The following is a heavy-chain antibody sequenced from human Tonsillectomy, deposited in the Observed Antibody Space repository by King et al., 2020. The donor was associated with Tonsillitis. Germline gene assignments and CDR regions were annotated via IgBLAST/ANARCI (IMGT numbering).Heavy chain of an antibody. V-gene: IGHV3-21*01. CDR2: IDNSSNYI. CDR3: AGDLVVAGAFDT. D-gene: IGHD2-15*01. J-gene: IGHJ3*02. Sequence: VQLVESGGGLVKPGGSLRLSCAASGFTFSNFNMIWVRQAPGKGLEWVSSIDNSSNYIYYADSVKGRFTISRDNAKNSLSLQMNSLRAEDTAVYSCAGDLVVAGAFDTWGQGTKVTVSS. CDR1: GFTFSNFN.